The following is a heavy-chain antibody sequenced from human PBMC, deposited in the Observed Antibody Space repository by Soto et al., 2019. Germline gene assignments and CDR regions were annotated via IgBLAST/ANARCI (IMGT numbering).Heavy chain of an antibody. V-gene: IGHV1-46*01. J-gene: IGHJ6*02. D-gene: IGHD3-16*01. CDR2: INPSGGST. CDR1: GYTFTSYY. Sequence: ASVEVSCKASGYTFTSYYIHWVRQAPGQGLEWMGIINPSGGSTSYAQKFQGRVTMTRDTSTSTVYMELSRLRSEDTAVYYCARATSTFGGMDVWGQGTTVTV. CDR3: ARATSTFGGMDV.